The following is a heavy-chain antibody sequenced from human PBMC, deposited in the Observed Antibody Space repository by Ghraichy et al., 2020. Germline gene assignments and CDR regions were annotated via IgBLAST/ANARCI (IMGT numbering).Heavy chain of an antibody. CDR1: GFTFSSYA. Sequence: GALRLSCAASGFTFSSYAMSWVRQAPGKGLEWVSAISGSGGSTYYADSVKGRFTISRDNSKNTLYLQMNSLRAEDTAVYYCAKGPYYDSSGFFDYWGQGTLVTVSS. V-gene: IGHV3-23*01. J-gene: IGHJ4*02. D-gene: IGHD3-22*01. CDR3: AKGPYYDSSGFFDY. CDR2: ISGSGGST.